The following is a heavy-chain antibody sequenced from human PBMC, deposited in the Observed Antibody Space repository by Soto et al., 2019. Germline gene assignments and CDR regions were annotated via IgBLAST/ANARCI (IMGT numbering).Heavy chain of an antibody. CDR2: VSTNNADT. J-gene: IGHJ4*02. CDR3: ARELNTGSSAYYSFAY. V-gene: IGHV1-18*01. Sequence: ASVKVSCKTSGYTFTAYGLAWLRQAPGQRPEWMGWVSTNNADTNYAQKFQGRVTMTTDRSTTTTYMELRSLRSDDTAVYYCARELNTGSSAYYSFAYWGQGTLVNRLL. CDR1: GYTFTAYG. D-gene: IGHD3-22*01.